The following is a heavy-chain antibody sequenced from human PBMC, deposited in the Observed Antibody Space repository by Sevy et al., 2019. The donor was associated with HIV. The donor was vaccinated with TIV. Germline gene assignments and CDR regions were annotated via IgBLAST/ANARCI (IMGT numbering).Heavy chain of an antibody. J-gene: IGHJ1*01. Sequence: GGSLRLSXAAXXFXXXXXXIHWVRQAPGXGXEXVALIXYDXXKIFYIDSVKGRFTVSRDNSRNALYLQMNSLRPEDTAVYYCAVWPXXXXGXXXXXXXWGXXTLVTVSS. V-gene: IGHV3-30*10. CDR1: XFXXXXXX. CDR2: IXYDXXKI. CDR3: AVWPXXXXGXXXXXXX.